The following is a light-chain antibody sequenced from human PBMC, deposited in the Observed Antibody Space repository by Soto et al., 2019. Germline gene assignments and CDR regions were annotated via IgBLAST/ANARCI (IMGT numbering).Light chain of an antibody. Sequence: EIVLTQSPATLSLPPGDRASLSCRASQSVSTYLAWYQQKPGQAPRLLIYGASTRATGIPARFSGSGSGTEFALTISSLQSEDFAVYYCQQYNNWPITFGQGTRLEI. V-gene: IGKV3-15*01. J-gene: IGKJ5*01. CDR3: QQYNNWPIT. CDR2: GAS. CDR1: QSVSTY.